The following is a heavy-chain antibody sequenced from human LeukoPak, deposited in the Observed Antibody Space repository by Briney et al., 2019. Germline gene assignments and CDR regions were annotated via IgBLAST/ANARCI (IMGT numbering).Heavy chain of an antibody. V-gene: IGHV4-4*02. CDR1: GGSISSSNW. Sequence: SETLSLTCTVSGGSISSSNWWSWVRQPPGKGLEWIGEIYHSGSTNYNPSLKSRVSISVDASKNQFSLKLSSVTAADTAVYYCAREIAATGTALFDPWGQGTLVTVSS. CDR3: AREIAATGTALFDP. J-gene: IGHJ5*02. CDR2: IYHSGST. D-gene: IGHD6-13*01.